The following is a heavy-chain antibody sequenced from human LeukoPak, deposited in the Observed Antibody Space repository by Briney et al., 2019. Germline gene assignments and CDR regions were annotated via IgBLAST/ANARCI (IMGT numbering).Heavy chain of an antibody. CDR3: ASFHYYGSGAYYLSY. V-gene: IGHV3-23*01. D-gene: IGHD3-10*01. CDR1: GFTLSSYA. Sequence: GGSLRLSCAAFGFTLSSYAMTWVRQAPGKGLEWVSDIGDSGATTYYADSVKGRFTISGDNSKNTLYLQMSSLRAEDTAVYFCASFHYYGSGAYYLSYWGQGTLVTVSS. J-gene: IGHJ4*02. CDR2: IGDSGATT.